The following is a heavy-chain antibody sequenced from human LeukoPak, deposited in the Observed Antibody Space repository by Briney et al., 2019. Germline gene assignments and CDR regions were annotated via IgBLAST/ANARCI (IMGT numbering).Heavy chain of an antibody. J-gene: IGHJ4*02. CDR2: IPYERNDD. Sequence: GGSLRLSCAASGFTFTNYAMHWVRQAPGKGLEWVAVIPYERNDDYLADSVKGRFTISRDNSKNTLYLQMNSLRPDDTAIYFCAAAYCVGDCYPTYFDYWGQGTLVTVSS. CDR1: GFTFTNYA. V-gene: IGHV3-30-3*01. CDR3: AAAYCVGDCYPTYFDY. D-gene: IGHD2-21*02.